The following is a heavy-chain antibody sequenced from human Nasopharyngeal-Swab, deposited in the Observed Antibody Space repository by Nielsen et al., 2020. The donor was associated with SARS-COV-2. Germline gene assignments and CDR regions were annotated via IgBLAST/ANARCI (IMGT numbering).Heavy chain of an antibody. J-gene: IGHJ2*01. CDR3: ARALNGYFDL. CDR1: GFTFSSYW. CDR2: VNNDGSNT. Sequence: GGSLRLSCAASGFTFSSYWMHWVRQDPGKGLVWVSRVNNDGSNTNYADSVKGRFTISRDNAKNTLYLQMNGLRAEDTALYYCARALNGYFDLWGRGTLVAVSS. V-gene: IGHV3-74*01.